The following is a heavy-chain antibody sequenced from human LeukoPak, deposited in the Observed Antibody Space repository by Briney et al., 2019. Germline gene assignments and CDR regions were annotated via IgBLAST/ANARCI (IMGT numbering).Heavy chain of an antibody. CDR3: ARHLSGSSWFDP. J-gene: IGHJ5*02. CDR1: GDSITSGDYY. Sequence: SETLSLTCTVSGDSITSGDYYWTWIRQPPGKGLEWVAYMHYTGNTYYNSSLKSRLTISVDTSKNQFSLRLSFGTAADTGMYLCARHLSGSSWFDPWGQGTLVTVSS. V-gene: IGHV4-30-4*08. CDR2: MHYTGNT. D-gene: IGHD1-26*01.